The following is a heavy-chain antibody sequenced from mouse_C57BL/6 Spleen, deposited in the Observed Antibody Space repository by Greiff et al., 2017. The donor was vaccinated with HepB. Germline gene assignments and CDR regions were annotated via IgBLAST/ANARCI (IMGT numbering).Heavy chain of an antibody. CDR3: SRGVYCSIYYFDY. CDR2: IDPANGNT. V-gene: IGHV14-3*01. Sequence: EVQLQQSVAELVRPGASVKLSCTASGFNIKNTYMHWVKQRPEQGLEWIGRIDPANGNTKYAPKFQGKATITADTSSNTAYLPLSSLTSEDTAIYYCSRGVYCSIYYFDYWGQGTTLTVSS. D-gene: IGHD1-1*01. CDR1: GFNIKNTY. J-gene: IGHJ2*01.